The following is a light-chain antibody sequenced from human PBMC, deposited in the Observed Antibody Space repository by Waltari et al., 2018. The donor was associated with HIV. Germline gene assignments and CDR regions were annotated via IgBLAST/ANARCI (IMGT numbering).Light chain of an antibody. J-gene: IGLJ3*02. CDR3: AAWDDSLSGV. Sequence: QSVLTPPPSASGTPGQRVTISCSGSSSTIGSNYVYWYQQLPGTAPKLLIYRNNQRPSGVPDRFSGSKSGTSASLAISGLRSEDEADYYCAAWDDSLSGVFGGGTKLTVL. V-gene: IGLV1-47*01. CDR2: RNN. CDR1: SSTIGSNY.